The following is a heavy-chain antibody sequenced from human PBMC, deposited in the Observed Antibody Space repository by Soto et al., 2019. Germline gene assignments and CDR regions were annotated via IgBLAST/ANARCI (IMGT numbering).Heavy chain of an antibody. CDR3: ARAWGSGNYFDY. Sequence: GGSLRLSCAASGLTFSNYWMTWVRQPPGRGLEWVANINEDGGETYYVDSVKGRFTISRDNARKSLYLQMDSLRDEDTAVYFCARAWGSGNYFDYWGQGTLVTVSS. CDR1: GLTFSNYW. J-gene: IGHJ4*02. CDR2: INEDGGET. D-gene: IGHD3-16*01. V-gene: IGHV3-7*05.